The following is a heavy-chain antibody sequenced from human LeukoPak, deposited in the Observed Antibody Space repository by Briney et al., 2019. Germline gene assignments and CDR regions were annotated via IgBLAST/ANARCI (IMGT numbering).Heavy chain of an antibody. J-gene: IGHJ5*01. Sequence: PGGSLRLSCAASGFTFGDYSMHWVRQAPGKGLEWVSLINWAGSSTHYTDSVKGRFTISRDNSKNSLYLQMNSLRTEGTAFYYCAKGDKYDTSGYLPGDSWGQGTLVTVSS. CDR2: INWAGSST. CDR3: AKGDKYDTSGYLPGDS. D-gene: IGHD3-22*01. CDR1: GFTFGDYS. V-gene: IGHV3-43*01.